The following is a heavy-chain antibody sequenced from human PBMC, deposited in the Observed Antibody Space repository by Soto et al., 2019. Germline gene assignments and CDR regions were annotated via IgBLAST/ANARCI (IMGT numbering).Heavy chain of an antibody. CDR2: IYYSGGT. V-gene: IGHV4-31*03. Sequence: SETLSLTCTVSGGSISSGGYYWSWIRQHPGKGLEWIGYIYYSGGTYYNPSLKSRVTISVDTSKNQFSLKLSSVTAADTAVYYCARCTSGGKRFDYWGQGTLVTVSS. CDR1: GGSISSGGYY. D-gene: IGHD2-2*01. J-gene: IGHJ4*02. CDR3: ARCTSGGKRFDY.